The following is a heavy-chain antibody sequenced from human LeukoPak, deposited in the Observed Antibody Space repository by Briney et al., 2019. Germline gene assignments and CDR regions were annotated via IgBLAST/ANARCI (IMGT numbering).Heavy chain of an antibody. CDR3: ARGDSSGYYYVSFDY. Sequence: SVKVSCKASGGTFSSYAISWVRQAPGQGLEWMGRIIPIFGTANYAQKFQGRVTITTDESTSTAYMELSSLRSEDTAVYYCARGDSSGYYYVSFDYGGQGTLVTVSS. D-gene: IGHD3-22*01. J-gene: IGHJ4*02. CDR1: GGTFSSYA. V-gene: IGHV1-69*05. CDR2: IIPIFGTA.